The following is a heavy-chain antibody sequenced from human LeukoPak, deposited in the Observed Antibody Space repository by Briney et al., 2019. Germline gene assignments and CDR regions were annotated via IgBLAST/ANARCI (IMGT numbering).Heavy chain of an antibody. CDR1: GFTFSSYW. D-gene: IGHD6-13*01. CDR3: LCLGTITSAGTGY. V-gene: IGHV3-74*01. Sequence: GGSLRHSCAASGFTFSSYWMHWVRQAPGEGLVWVSRINSDGSITNYADSVKGRYTISRDNAKSTLYLQMNCLRAEDTAVYYCLCLGTITSAGTGYWGQGTLVTVSS. CDR2: INSDGSIT. J-gene: IGHJ4*02.